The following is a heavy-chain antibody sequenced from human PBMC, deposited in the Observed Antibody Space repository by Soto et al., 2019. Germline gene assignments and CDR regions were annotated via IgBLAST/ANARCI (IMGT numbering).Heavy chain of an antibody. CDR2: IYGSGNT. V-gene: IGHV4-59*01. Sequence: QVQLQESGPGLVKPSETLSLTCTVSGGSIGSYYWSWIRQPPGKGLEWIGYIYGSGNTNYNPSLKIRVPISVDPSKNQFSLKLSSVTAADTAVYYCARGASIWGYNFDYWGQGSLVTVSS. J-gene: IGHJ4*02. CDR1: GGSIGSYY. D-gene: IGHD3-16*01. CDR3: ARGASIWGYNFDY.